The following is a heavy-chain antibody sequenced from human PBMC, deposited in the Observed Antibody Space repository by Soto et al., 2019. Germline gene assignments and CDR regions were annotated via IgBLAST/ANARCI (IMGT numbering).Heavy chain of an antibody. Sequence: GGSLRLSCAASGFTFSSYSMNWVRQAPGKGLEWVSSISSSSSYIYYADSVKGRFTISRDNAKNSLYLQMNSLRAEDTAVYYCARDRRVAVAGSFGYWGQGTLVTVSS. D-gene: IGHD6-19*01. CDR2: ISSSSSYI. CDR3: ARDRRVAVAGSFGY. CDR1: GFTFSSYS. J-gene: IGHJ4*02. V-gene: IGHV3-21*01.